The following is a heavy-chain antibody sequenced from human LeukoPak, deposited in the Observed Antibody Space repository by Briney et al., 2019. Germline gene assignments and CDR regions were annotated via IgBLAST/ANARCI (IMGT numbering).Heavy chain of an antibody. CDR2: ISAYNGNT. Sequence: ASVKVSCKASGYTFTSYGISWVRQAPGQGLEWMGWISAYNGNTNYAQKLQGRVTMTTDTSTSTAYMELRSLRSDDTAVYYCARARYYDILTGPRGVWFDPWGQGTLVTVSS. CDR1: GYTFTSYG. J-gene: IGHJ5*02. V-gene: IGHV1-18*01. CDR3: ARARYYDILTGPRGVWFDP. D-gene: IGHD3-9*01.